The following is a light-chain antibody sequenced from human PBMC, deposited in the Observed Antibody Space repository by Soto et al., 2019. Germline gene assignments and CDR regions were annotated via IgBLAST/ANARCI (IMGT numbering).Light chain of an antibody. Sequence: ILVSQSTTTLSSCPWGRATLSCMASPSVTNYLAWYQQKPGQAPRLLIYGAFNRATGIPARFSGSGSGTDFTLTISSLEPEDFAVYYCQQRNIWPPVTFGQGTLLEIK. CDR2: GAF. CDR1: PSVTNY. J-gene: IGKJ5*01. CDR3: QQRNIWPPVT. V-gene: IGKV3-11*01.